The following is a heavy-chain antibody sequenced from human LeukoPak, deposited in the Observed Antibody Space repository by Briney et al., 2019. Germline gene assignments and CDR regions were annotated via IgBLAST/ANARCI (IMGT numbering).Heavy chain of an antibody. CDR3: ARLRDYDTSGYYLDY. CDR2: IYYSGST. J-gene: IGHJ4*02. D-gene: IGHD3-22*01. V-gene: IGHV4-59*08. Sequence: KPSETLSLTCTVSGGSISSYYWSWIRQPPGKGLEWIGYIYYSGSTNYNPSLNSRVTISVGTSKKKFSLKLTSVTAADTAVYYCARLRDYDTSGYYLDYWGQGTLVTVSS. CDR1: GGSISSYY.